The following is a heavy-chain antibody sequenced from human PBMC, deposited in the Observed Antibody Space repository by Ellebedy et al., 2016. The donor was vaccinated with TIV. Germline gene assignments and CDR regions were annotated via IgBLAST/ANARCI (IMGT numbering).Heavy chain of an antibody. J-gene: IGHJ2*01. CDR2: ISAYNGNT. V-gene: IGHV1-18*01. CDR1: AYTFTSFG. D-gene: IGHD3-10*01. Sequence: AASVKVSCKASAYTFTSFGISWAPQVPVQGLEWMGWISAYNGNTNYTQKLQGRVTMTTDTSTSTAYMELRSLRSEDTAVYYCARGGRDWYFDLWGRGTLVTASS. CDR3: ARGGRDWYFDL.